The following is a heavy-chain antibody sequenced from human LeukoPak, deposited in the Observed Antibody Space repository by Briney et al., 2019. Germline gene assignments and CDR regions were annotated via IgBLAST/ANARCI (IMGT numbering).Heavy chain of an antibody. V-gene: IGHV1-18*01. CDR3: ARSGSHNYYYYGMDV. Sequence: GASVKVSCEASGYTFTNYGISWVRQAPGQGLEWMGWITAYNGNTKYAQKFQSRVTMTTDTSTNTVDMELRSLRSDDTAVFYCARSGSHNYYYYGMDVWGQGTTVIVSS. CDR1: GYTFTNYG. D-gene: IGHD1-26*01. J-gene: IGHJ6*02. CDR2: ITAYNGNT.